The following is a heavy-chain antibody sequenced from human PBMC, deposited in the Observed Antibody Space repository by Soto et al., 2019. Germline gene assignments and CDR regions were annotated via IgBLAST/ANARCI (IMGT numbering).Heavy chain of an antibody. CDR1: GFTFDDYS. V-gene: IGHV3-20*04. J-gene: IGHJ4*02. CDR3: ASLYSSSYFYFDY. CDR2: INWNGGST. Sequence: EVQLVESGGRVVRPGGSLRLSCAASGFTFDDYSMTWVRQTPGKGLEWVSDINWNGGSTGYADSVRGRFTISRDNAKNSLYLQMHSLRAEDTALYYCASLYSSSYFYFDYWGQGTLVTVSS. D-gene: IGHD6-13*01.